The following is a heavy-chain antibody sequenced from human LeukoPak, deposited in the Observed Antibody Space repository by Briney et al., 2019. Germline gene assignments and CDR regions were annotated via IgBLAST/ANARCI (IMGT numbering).Heavy chain of an antibody. Sequence: ASVKVSCKASGYSFSSYAMNWVRQAPGQGLEWMGWINTNTGNPTYAQGFTGRFVFSLDTSVSTAYLQISSLKAEDTAVYYCARGLSVLNWNDLSRISGYWGQGTLVTVSS. J-gene: IGHJ4*02. CDR2: INTNTGNP. D-gene: IGHD1-1*01. CDR3: ARGLSVLNWNDLSRISGY. CDR1: GYSFSSYA. V-gene: IGHV7-4-1*02.